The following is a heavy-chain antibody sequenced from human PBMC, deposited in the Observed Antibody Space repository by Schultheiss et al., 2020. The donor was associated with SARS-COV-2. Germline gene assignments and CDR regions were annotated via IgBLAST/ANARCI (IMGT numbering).Heavy chain of an antibody. CDR3: ARAKLAYDFWSGYFDY. J-gene: IGHJ4*02. CDR1: GFTFSSYW. V-gene: IGHV3-74*01. Sequence: GGSLRLSCAASGFTFSSYWMHWVRQAPGKGLVWVSRINSDGSSTSYADSVKGRFTISRDNAKNTLYLQMNSLRAEDTAVYYCARAKLAYDFWSGYFDYWGQGTLVTVSS. D-gene: IGHD3-3*01. CDR2: INSDGSST.